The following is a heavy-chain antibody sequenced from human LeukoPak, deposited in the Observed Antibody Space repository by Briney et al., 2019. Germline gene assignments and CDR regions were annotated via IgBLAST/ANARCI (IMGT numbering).Heavy chain of an antibody. D-gene: IGHD3-10*01. CDR3: GRHRSGSGTYFIDY. CDR1: GFTFSSYS. V-gene: IGHV3-7*01. Sequence: GGSLRLSCVVSGFTFSSYSMIWVRQAPGKGLQWVANMKKDGSETKYVDFVKGRFTTSRDNAKNSLYLQMNSRRAEDTAVYYCGRHRSGSGTYFIDYWGQGTLVRVSS. J-gene: IGHJ4*02. CDR2: MKKDGSET.